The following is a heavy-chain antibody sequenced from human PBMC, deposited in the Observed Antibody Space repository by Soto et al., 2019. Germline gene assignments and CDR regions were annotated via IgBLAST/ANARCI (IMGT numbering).Heavy chain of an antibody. CDR2: ISGSGGST. D-gene: IGHD4-17*01. CDR1: GFTFSSYA. CDR3: AKGRYGARSYYYYYGMDV. Sequence: EVQLLESGGGLVQPGGSLRLSCAASGFTFSSYAMSWVRQAPGKGLEWVSAISGSGGSTYYADSVKGRFTISRDNSKNTLYLQMNSLRAEDTAVYYCAKGRYGARSYYYYYGMDVWGQGTTVTVSS. J-gene: IGHJ6*02. V-gene: IGHV3-23*01.